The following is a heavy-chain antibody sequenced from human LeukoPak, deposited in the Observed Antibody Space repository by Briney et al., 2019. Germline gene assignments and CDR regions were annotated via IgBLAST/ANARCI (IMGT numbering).Heavy chain of an antibody. CDR2: IYYSGST. Sequence: PSETLSLTCTVSGGSISSYYWSWIRQPPGKGLEWIGYIYYSGSTNYNPSLKSRVTISVDTSKNQFSLKLSSVTAADTAVYYCARRDGYTRGYYFDYWGQGTLVTVSS. CDR1: GGSISSYY. CDR3: ARRDGYTRGYYFDY. J-gene: IGHJ4*02. V-gene: IGHV4-59*08. D-gene: IGHD5-24*01.